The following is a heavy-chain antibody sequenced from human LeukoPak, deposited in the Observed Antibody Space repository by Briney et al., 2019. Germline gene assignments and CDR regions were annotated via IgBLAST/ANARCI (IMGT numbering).Heavy chain of an antibody. CDR2: ISSSGSTI. Sequence: GGSLRLSCAASGFTFSSYEMNWVRQAPGKGLEWVSYISSSGSTIYYADSVKGRFTISRDNAKNSLYLHMNSLRAEDTAVYYCARDSSYYYDSSGFFASWGPRTLVTVSS. CDR3: ARDSSYYYDSSGFFAS. CDR1: GFTFSSYE. J-gene: IGHJ4*02. D-gene: IGHD3-22*01. V-gene: IGHV3-48*03.